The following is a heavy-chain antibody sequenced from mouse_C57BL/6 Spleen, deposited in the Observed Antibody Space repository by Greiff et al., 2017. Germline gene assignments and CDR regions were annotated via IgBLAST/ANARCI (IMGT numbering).Heavy chain of an antibody. CDR1: GYTFTSYW. J-gene: IGHJ2*01. Sequence: QVQLQQSGAELVMPGASVKLSCKASGYTFTSYWMHWVKQRPGQGLEWIGEIDPSDSYTTYNQKFKGKSTLTVDKSSSTAYMQLSSLTSEDSAVDYCARSFITTVVADYWGQGTTLTVSS. CDR2: IDPSDSYT. D-gene: IGHD1-1*01. V-gene: IGHV1-69*01. CDR3: ARSFITTVVADY.